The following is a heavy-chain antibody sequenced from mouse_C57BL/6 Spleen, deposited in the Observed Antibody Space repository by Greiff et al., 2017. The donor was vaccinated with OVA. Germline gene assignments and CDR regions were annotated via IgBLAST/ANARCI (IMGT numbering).Heavy chain of an antibody. V-gene: IGHV1-55*01. CDR2: IYPGSGST. Sequence: QVQLQQPGAELVKPGASVKMSCKASGHTFTSYWITWVKQRPGQGLEWIGDIYPGSGSTNYNEKFKSKATLTVDTSSSTAYMQLSSLTSEDSAVYYCARKGTYYSNVTWFAYWGQGTLVTVSA. D-gene: IGHD2-5*01. J-gene: IGHJ3*01. CDR1: GHTFTSYW. CDR3: ARKGTYYSNVTWFAY.